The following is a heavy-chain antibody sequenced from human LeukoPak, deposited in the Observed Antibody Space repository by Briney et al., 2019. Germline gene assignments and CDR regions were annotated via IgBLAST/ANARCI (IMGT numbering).Heavy chain of an antibody. CDR2: IIPIFGTA. D-gene: IGHD3-10*01. CDR3: ARGVINYYYMDV. Sequence: SVKVSYKASGGTFSSYAISWVRQAPGQGLEWMGGIIPIFGTANYAQKFQGRVTITTDESTSTAYMELSSLRSEDTAVYYCARGVINYYYMDVWGKGTTVTVSS. V-gene: IGHV1-69*05. J-gene: IGHJ6*03. CDR1: GGTFSSYA.